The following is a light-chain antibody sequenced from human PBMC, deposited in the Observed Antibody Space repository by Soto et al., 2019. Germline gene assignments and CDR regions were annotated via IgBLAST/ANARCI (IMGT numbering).Light chain of an antibody. J-gene: IGLJ1*01. V-gene: IGLV1-47*01. Sequence: QSVLTQPPSASGTPGQRVTISCSGSSSNIGSNYVYWYQHLTGTAPKLLIYRNNQRPSGVPDRFSGSKSGTSASLAISGLRSEDEASYYWATWDDSLSNYVVGTGTKVXVL. CDR2: RNN. CDR1: SSNIGSNY. CDR3: ATWDDSLSNYV.